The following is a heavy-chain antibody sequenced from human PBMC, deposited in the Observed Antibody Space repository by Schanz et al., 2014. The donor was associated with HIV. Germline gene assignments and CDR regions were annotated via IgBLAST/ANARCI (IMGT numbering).Heavy chain of an antibody. J-gene: IGHJ6*02. V-gene: IGHV4-31*02. CDR2: IYHSGST. CDR3: AREGMEQMVNILDV. Sequence: QVHLQESGPGLVKPSQTLSLTCSVSGYSISRGGYYWSWIRQHPGKGLEWIGYIYHSGSTYYNPSLKTRVTISVDTSKNQFSLKLRSVTAADTAVHYCAREGMEQMVNILDVWGQGTRVNVSS. CDR1: GYSISRGGYY. D-gene: IGHD6-13*01.